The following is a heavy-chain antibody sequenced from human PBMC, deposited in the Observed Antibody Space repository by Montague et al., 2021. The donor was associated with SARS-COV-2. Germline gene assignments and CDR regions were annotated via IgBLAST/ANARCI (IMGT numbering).Heavy chain of an antibody. J-gene: IGHJ3*02. V-gene: IGHV4-31*03. CDR2: IYYSGST. D-gene: IGHD3-22*01. Sequence: TLPLTCTVSGGSISSGGYYWSWIRQHPGKGLEWIGYIYYSGSTYYNPSLKSRVTISVDTSMNQFSLKLSSVTAADTAVYYCARVQGITMIVVVIGAFDIWGQGTMVTVSS. CDR1: GGSISSGGYY. CDR3: ARVQGITMIVVVIGAFDI.